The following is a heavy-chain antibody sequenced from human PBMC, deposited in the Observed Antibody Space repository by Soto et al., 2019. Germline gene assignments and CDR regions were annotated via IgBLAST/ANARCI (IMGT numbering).Heavy chain of an antibody. CDR2: IYPGNSDT. V-gene: IGHV5-51*01. D-gene: IGHD7-27*01. J-gene: IGHJ5*02. Sequence: PGESLKISCKGSGYTFSTFWIGWVRQMPGKGLEWVEIIYPGNSDTRYSPSFQGQVTISADKSISTAYLQWSSLKASDTAIYYCARHSAGLTSPCGCGPWGQGSTGTVAS. CDR3: ARHSAGLTSPCGCGP. CDR1: GYTFSTFW.